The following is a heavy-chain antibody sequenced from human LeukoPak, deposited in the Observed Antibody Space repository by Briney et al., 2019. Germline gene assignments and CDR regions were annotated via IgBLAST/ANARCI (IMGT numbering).Heavy chain of an antibody. J-gene: IGHJ4*02. D-gene: IGHD1-1*01. CDR1: GGAFSSYA. V-gene: IGHV1-69*05. Sequence: SAKVSCKAAGGAFSSYAFSWVRQAPGQGLEWVGGLIPMFRTPNYAQKFLGRVTITTDESTSTAYMELTSLGADDTAVYYCARDSTGTTWQLDYWGQGTLVTVSS. CDR2: LIPMFRTP. CDR3: ARDSTGTTWQLDY.